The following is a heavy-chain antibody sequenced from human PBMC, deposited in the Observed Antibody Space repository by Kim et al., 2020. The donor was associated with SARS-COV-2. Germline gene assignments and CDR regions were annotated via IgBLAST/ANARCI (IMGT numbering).Heavy chain of an antibody. Sequence: GGSLRLSCAASGFTFSDYYMSWIRQAPGKGLEWVSYISSSGSTIYYADSVKGRFTISRDNAKNSLYLQMNSLRAEDTAVYYCARDGVTVAAGYDYYGMDVWGQGTTVTVSS. D-gene: IGHD2-21*02. CDR1: GFTFSDYY. V-gene: IGHV3-11*04. CDR3: ARDGVTVAAGYDYYGMDV. CDR2: ISSSGSTI. J-gene: IGHJ6*02.